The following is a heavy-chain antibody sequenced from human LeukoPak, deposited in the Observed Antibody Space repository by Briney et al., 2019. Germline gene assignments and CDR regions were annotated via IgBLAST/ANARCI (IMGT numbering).Heavy chain of an antibody. D-gene: IGHD3-10*01. J-gene: IGHJ4*02. CDR3: ARVLDYYGSGTRDFDY. Sequence: PSETLSLTCTVSGYSISSGYYWGWIRQPPGKGLEWIGNIYHSGSTYYNPSLKSRVTISVDTSKNQFSLKLSSVTAADTAVYYCARVLDYYGSGTRDFDYWGQGTLVTVSS. V-gene: IGHV4-38-2*02. CDR1: GYSISSGYY. CDR2: IYHSGST.